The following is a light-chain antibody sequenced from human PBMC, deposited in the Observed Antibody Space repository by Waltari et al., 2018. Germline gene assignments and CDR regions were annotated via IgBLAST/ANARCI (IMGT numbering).Light chain of an antibody. CDR1: SSDDGDLKY. Sequence: QSGLTQPRSVSGSPGQSVTISCTGISSDDGDLKYVSWYQQHPGKAPKLMIYDGNKRPSGVPDRFSGSKSANTASLTISGLQAEDEADYSCCSYAGSYVIFGEGTKLTVL. CDR3: CSYAGSYVI. CDR2: DGN. V-gene: IGLV2-11*01. J-gene: IGLJ2*01.